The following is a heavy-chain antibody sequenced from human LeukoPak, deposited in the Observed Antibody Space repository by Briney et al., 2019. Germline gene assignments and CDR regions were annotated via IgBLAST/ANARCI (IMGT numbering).Heavy chain of an antibody. D-gene: IGHD3-22*01. CDR3: TREFTYYYDSSRAFDI. V-gene: IGHV3-49*03. Sequence: GGSLRRSCTTSGFTFGDYAMSWFRQAPGKGLEWVVFIRSKAYGGTTEYAASVKGRFTISRDDSKSIAYLQMNSLKTEDTAVYYCTREFTYYYDSSRAFDIWGQGTMVTLSS. CDR1: GFTFGDYA. CDR2: IRSKAYGGTT. J-gene: IGHJ3*02.